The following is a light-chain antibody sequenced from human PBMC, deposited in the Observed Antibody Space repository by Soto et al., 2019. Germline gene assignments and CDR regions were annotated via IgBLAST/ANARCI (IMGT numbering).Light chain of an antibody. CDR2: DAS. V-gene: IGKV1-5*01. CDR1: QSISSW. J-gene: IGKJ1*01. Sequence: DIQMTQSPSTLSASVGDRVTITCRASQSISSWLSWFQLKPGKAPKLLIYDASSLESGVPSRFSGSGSGTEFTLTISSLQPDDFTTYYCQQYNSYPWTFGQGTKVDIK. CDR3: QQYNSYPWT.